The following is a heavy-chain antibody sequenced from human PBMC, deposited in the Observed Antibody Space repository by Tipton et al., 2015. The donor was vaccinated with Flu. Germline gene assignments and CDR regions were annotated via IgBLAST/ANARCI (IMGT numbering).Heavy chain of an antibody. CDR1: GGSISSNTYY. D-gene: IGHD2-21*01. J-gene: IGHJ4*02. Sequence: TLSLTCTVSGGSISSNTYYWGWIRQPPGKGLEWIGSISNSGSTYYNPSLESRVTVSVDTSMNQVSLKMNSVIAADTAVYYCARGPPGPSIRAYYFDIWGQGALVTVSS. CDR2: ISNSGST. V-gene: IGHV4-39*07. CDR3: ARGPPGPSIRAYYFDI.